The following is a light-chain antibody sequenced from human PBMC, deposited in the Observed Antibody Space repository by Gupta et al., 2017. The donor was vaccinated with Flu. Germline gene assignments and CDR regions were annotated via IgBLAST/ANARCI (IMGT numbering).Light chain of an antibody. Sequence: GDRVTITCRASQGISNYLAWYQQKPGGVPKLLIYAASTLESGVPSRFSGSGSGTDFTLTISSLQPEDVATYYCQKYDSAPLTFGAGTKVEIK. CDR3: QKYDSAPLT. CDR2: AAS. J-gene: IGKJ4*01. V-gene: IGKV1-27*01. CDR1: QGISNY.